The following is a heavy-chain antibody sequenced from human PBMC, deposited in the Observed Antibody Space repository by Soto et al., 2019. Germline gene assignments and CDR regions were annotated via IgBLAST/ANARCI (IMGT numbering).Heavy chain of an antibody. V-gene: IGHV4-4*07. J-gene: IGHJ5*02. CDR1: GDSFRGYY. CDR3: AREVRDAVGDGYWCDP. D-gene: IGHD2-8*01. CDR2: VYTSGNT. Sequence: QVQLQESGPGLVKPSETLSLTCTVSGDSFRGYYWSWIRQPAGKGVEWIGRVYTSGNTDYNPSIKRRVTVSVDTSKNQFSLKLRSVTAGDTAVYYCAREVRDAVGDGYWCDPWGQGGLVTVSS.